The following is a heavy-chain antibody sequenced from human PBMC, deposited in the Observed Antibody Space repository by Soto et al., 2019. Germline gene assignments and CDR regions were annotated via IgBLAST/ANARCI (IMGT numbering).Heavy chain of an antibody. V-gene: IGHV3-66*01. CDR3: ASSSSSWYVSPYFQH. D-gene: IGHD6-13*01. CDR2: IYRDGSR. J-gene: IGHJ1*01. CDR1: GFTVSSNH. Sequence: PGGSLRLSCAASGFTVSSNHMSWVRQAPGKGLEWVSVIYRDGSRYYADSVKARLTISRDISRNTLFLQMDSLRVEDTAMYFCASSSSSWYVSPYFQHWGQGTLVTVSS.